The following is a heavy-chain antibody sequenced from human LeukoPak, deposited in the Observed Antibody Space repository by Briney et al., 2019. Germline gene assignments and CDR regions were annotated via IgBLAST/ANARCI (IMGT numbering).Heavy chain of an antibody. CDR3: GRENVIGDSYGYGVDY. V-gene: IGHV3-33*01. CDR2: IWYDGSNK. CDR1: GFTFSSYG. J-gene: IGHJ4*02. D-gene: IGHD5-18*01. Sequence: GGSLRLSCAASGFTFSSYGMHWVRQAPGKGLEWVAVIWYDGSNKYYADSVKGRFTISRDNSKNTLYLQMNSLRAEDTAVYYYGRENVIGDSYGYGVDYWGQGTLVTVSS.